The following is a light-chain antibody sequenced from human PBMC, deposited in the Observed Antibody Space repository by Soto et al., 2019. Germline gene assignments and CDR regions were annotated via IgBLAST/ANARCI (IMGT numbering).Light chain of an antibody. Sequence: QSALTQPASVSGSPGQSITISCTGTSSDVGGYNYVSWYQQHPGKAPKLMIYEVSNRPSGVSNRFSGSKSGNTASLTISGLQAEDEADDYGSSYTSSSTVFGGGTKLTVL. J-gene: IGLJ2*01. CDR1: SSDVGGYNY. CDR3: SSYTSSSTV. CDR2: EVS. V-gene: IGLV2-14*01.